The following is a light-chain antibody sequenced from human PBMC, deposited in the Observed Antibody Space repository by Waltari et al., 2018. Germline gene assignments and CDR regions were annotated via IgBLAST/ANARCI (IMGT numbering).Light chain of an antibody. J-gene: IGKJ1*01. V-gene: IGKV2-28*01. CDR2: LGS. CDR1: PSLLHSNGYNY. Sequence: DIVMTQSPLSLPVTPGEPASIPCRSSPSLLHSNGYNYLDWYLQKPGQSPQLLIYLGSNRASGVPDRFSGSGSGTDFTLKISRVEAEDVGVYYCMQALQTPPWTFGQGTKVEIK. CDR3: MQALQTPPWT.